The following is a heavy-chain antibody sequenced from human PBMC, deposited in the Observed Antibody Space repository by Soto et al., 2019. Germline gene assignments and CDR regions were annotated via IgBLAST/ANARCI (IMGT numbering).Heavy chain of an antibody. D-gene: IGHD3-10*01. V-gene: IGHV1-18*01. CDR1: GDTLTNFV. Sequence: HLVQSGPEVKKPGASITVSCKTSGDTLTNFVLSWVRQAPGQGLEWMGWIATYNSNRNYAQKFQGRLTLTTDTSTSTAYMELKSLRYDDTAVYYCATVLRGVVNWFDPWGQGTLVTVSS. CDR3: ATVLRGVVNWFDP. CDR2: IATYNSNR. J-gene: IGHJ5*02.